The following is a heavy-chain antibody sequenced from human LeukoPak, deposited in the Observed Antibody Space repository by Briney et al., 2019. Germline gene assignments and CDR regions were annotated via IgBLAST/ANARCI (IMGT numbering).Heavy chain of an antibody. D-gene: IGHD6-19*01. CDR2: ISDSGDST. CDR3: AKIQGWFDAAFHI. Sequence: GGSLRLSCEGAGFTFSSYVMSWVRLAPGKGLEWVSGISDSGDSTYYADSVKGRFTISRDISKNTLFLQMNSLRAEDTAVYYCAKIQGWFDAAFHIGGQGTMVTVSS. J-gene: IGHJ3*02. CDR1: GFTFSSYV. V-gene: IGHV3-23*01.